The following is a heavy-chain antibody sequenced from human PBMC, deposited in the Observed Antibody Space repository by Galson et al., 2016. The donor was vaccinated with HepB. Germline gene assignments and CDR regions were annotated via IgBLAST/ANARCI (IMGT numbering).Heavy chain of an antibody. CDR2: IGATNGYT. V-gene: IGHV3-23*01. Sequence: SLRLSCAASGFTFGDSAMNWVRQAPGKGLEWVSAIGATNGYTYYADSVKGRFTISRDNSKNTLDLQMNSLRAEDTAVYYCAKERSSYFDYWGQGTLVTVSS. CDR3: AKERSSYFDY. D-gene: IGHD6-6*01. J-gene: IGHJ4*02. CDR1: GFTFGDSA.